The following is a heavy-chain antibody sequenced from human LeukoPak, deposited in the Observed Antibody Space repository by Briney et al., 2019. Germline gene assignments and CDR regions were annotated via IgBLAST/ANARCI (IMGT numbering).Heavy chain of an antibody. J-gene: IGHJ4*02. V-gene: IGHV4-39*07. CDR1: GGSISSSSYY. Sequence: SETLSLTCTVSGGSISSSSYYWGWIRQPPGKGLEWIGNIYSGGSTYYNPSLMSRVTISVDTSKNQLSLKLSSVTAADTAAYYCARGATVTTQYYFDYWGQGTLVTVSS. CDR3: ARGATVTTQYYFDY. CDR2: IYSGGST. D-gene: IGHD4-17*01.